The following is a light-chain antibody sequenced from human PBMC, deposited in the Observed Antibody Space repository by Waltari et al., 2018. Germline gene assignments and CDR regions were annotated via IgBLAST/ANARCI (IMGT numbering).Light chain of an antibody. J-gene: IGLJ2*01. CDR1: SSDVGGYNY. Sequence: QSALTQPASVSGSPGQSITISCPGTSSDVGGYNYVSWYQHHPGKAPNLILYDVSNRPSGVSNRFSGSTSGNTASLTISGLQAEDEADYYCSSYISSSTLELFGGGTSLTVL. CDR3: SSYISSSTLEL. V-gene: IGLV2-14*03. CDR2: DVS.